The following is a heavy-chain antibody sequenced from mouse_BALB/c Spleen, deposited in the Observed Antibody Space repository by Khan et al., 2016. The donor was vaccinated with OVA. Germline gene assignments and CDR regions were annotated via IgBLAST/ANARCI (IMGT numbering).Heavy chain of an antibody. Sequence: VQLKESGGGLVQPGGSRKLSCAASGFTFSSFGMRWVRQAPEKGLEWVAYINSGSSTIYYADPVKGRFTISRDNPKNTLFLQMTSLRSEDTAMYYCARGNWAYWGQGTTLTVSS. CDR1: GFTFSSFG. J-gene: IGHJ2*01. V-gene: IGHV5-17*02. D-gene: IGHD4-1*01. CDR3: ARGNWAY. CDR2: INSGSSTI.